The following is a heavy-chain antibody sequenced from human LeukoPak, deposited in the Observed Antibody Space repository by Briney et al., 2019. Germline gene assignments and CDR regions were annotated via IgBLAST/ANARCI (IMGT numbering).Heavy chain of an antibody. CDR1: GFTFSSYW. Sequence: GRSLRLSCAASGFTFSSYWMHWVRQAPGKGLVWVSRIETDGSSTNYADSVKGRFTISRDNAKNTLYLQMNSLRAEDTAVYYCARDPSAVTGYFDYWGQGTLVTVSS. D-gene: IGHD6-19*01. CDR2: IETDGSST. J-gene: IGHJ4*02. V-gene: IGHV3-74*01. CDR3: ARDPSAVTGYFDY.